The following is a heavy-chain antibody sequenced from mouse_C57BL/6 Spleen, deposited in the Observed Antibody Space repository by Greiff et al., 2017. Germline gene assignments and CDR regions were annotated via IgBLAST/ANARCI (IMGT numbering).Heavy chain of an antibody. J-gene: IGHJ2*01. CDR3: ASLLNGFGY. CDR2: IYPGDGDT. CDR1: GYAFSSSW. V-gene: IGHV1-82*01. Sequence: QVQLKQSGPELVKPGASVKISCKASGYAFSSSWMNWVKQRPGKGLEWIGRIYPGDGDTNYNGKFKGKATLTADKSSRTAYMQLSSLTSEDSAVYFCASLLNGFGYWGQGTTLTVSS. D-gene: IGHD1-1*01.